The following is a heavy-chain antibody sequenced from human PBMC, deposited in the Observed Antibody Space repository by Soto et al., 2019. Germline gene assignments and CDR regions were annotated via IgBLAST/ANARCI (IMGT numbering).Heavy chain of an antibody. CDR1: GGSVSSGSYY. D-gene: IGHD6-19*01. CDR2: IYYSGST. Sequence: QVQLQESGPGLVKPSATLSLTCTVSGGSVSSGSYYWSWIRQPPGKGLEWIGYIYYSGSTNYNPSLKSRVTISVDTSKNQVSPNLSSVTAADTAVYYCAREESVLLAVAYFDYWGQGTLVTVSS. CDR3: AREESVLLAVAYFDY. J-gene: IGHJ4*02. V-gene: IGHV4-61*01.